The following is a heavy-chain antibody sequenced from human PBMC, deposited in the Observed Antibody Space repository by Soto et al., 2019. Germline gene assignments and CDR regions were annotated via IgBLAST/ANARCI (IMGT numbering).Heavy chain of an antibody. CDR3: ARDNDRLQLGGNYSYIMDV. CDR1: GGTFSSYA. J-gene: IGHJ6*02. V-gene: IGHV1-69*12. D-gene: IGHD4-4*01. CDR2: IIPLFRTP. Sequence: QVQLVQSGAEVKEPGSSVKVSCKASGGTFSSYAISWVRQAPGQGLEWMGGIIPLFRTPDYAQKFQGRVTITADEPTSTAYMELSSLRFDDTAVYYCARDNDRLQLGGNYSYIMDVWGQGTTITVSS.